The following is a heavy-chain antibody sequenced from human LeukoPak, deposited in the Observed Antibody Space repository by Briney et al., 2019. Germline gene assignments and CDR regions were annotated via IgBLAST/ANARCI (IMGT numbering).Heavy chain of an antibody. CDR2: ISSRSSTI. J-gene: IGHJ4*02. V-gene: IGHV3-48*04. Sequence: GGSLRLSCAASGFTFSGYSMNWVRQAPGKGLEWVSYISSRSSTIYYADSVKGRFTISRDNAKNSLYLQMNSLRAEDTAVYYCAREVDGRSSSSYLEFDYWGQGTLVTVSS. CDR1: GFTFSGYS. CDR3: AREVDGRSSSSYLEFDY. D-gene: IGHD6-6*01.